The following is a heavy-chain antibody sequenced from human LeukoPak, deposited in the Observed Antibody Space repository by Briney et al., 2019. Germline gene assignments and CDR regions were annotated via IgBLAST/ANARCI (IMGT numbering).Heavy chain of an antibody. D-gene: IGHD1-1*01. Sequence: SETLSLTCAVYGGSFSGYYWSWIRQPPGKGLEWIGEINHSGSTNYNPSLKSRVTTSVDTSKNQFSLKLSSVTAADTAVYYCARRTRAWSRGYYYYMDVWGKGTTVTISS. V-gene: IGHV4-34*01. CDR3: ARRTRAWSRGYYYYMDV. CDR1: GGSFSGYY. J-gene: IGHJ6*03. CDR2: INHSGST.